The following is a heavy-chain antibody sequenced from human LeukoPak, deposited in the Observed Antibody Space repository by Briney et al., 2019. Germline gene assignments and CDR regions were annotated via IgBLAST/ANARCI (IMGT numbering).Heavy chain of an antibody. Sequence: PGGSLRLSCAASGFTVSSNYMSWVRQAPGKGLEWVSVIYSGGSTYYADSVKGRFTISRDNSKNTLYLQMNSLRAEDTAVYYCARSPTYYYDSSGYYKPPYYFDYWGQGTLVTVSS. D-gene: IGHD3-22*01. CDR2: IYSGGST. J-gene: IGHJ4*02. V-gene: IGHV3-53*01. CDR1: GFTVSSNY. CDR3: ARSPTYYYDSSGYYKPPYYFDY.